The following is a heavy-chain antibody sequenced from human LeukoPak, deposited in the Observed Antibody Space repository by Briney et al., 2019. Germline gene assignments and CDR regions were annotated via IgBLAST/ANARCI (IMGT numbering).Heavy chain of an antibody. Sequence: SETLSLTCTVSGGSISSRSYYWGWIRQPPGKGLEWIGSIYYSGTTYYNPSLQSRVTVSVDTSKNQVSLELRSVTAADTAVYYCARSYCSSSACYAVGAFDIWGQGTMVTVSS. CDR2: IYYSGTT. CDR3: ARSYCSSSACYAVGAFDI. D-gene: IGHD2-2*01. V-gene: IGHV4-39*01. CDR1: GGSISSRSYY. J-gene: IGHJ3*02.